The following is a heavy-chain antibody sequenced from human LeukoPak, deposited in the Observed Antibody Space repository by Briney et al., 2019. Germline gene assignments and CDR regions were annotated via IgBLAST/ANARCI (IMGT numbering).Heavy chain of an antibody. Sequence: SETLSLTCAVYGGSFSGYYWSWIRQPPGKGLEWIGEINHSGSTNYNPSLKSRVTISVDTSKNQFSLKLSSVTAADTAVYYCARPGYSNLYYYYGMDVWGQGTTVTVSS. J-gene: IGHJ6*02. CDR2: INHSGST. CDR1: GGSFSGYY. D-gene: IGHD6-13*01. V-gene: IGHV4-34*01. CDR3: ARPGYSNLYYYYGMDV.